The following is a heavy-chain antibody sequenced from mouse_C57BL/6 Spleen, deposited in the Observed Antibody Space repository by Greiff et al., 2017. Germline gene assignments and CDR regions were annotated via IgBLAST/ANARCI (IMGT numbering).Heavy chain of an antibody. CDR2: INPSSGYT. V-gene: IGHV1-4*01. CDR1: GYTFTSYT. Sequence: VKLMESGAELARPGASVKMSCKASGYTFTSYTMHWVKQRPGQGLEWIGYINPSSGYTKYNQKFKDKATLTADKSSSTAYMQLSSLTSEDSAVYYCARSGNYYGSSPYYFDYWGQGTTLTVSS. D-gene: IGHD1-1*01. CDR3: ARSGNYYGSSPYYFDY. J-gene: IGHJ2*01.